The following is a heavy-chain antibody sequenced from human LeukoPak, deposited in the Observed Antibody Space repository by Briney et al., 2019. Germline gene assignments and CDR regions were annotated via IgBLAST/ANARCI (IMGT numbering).Heavy chain of an antibody. CDR3: ASWSASSSWGQAYYYYGMDV. D-gene: IGHD6-13*01. CDR2: IYYSGST. J-gene: IGHJ6*02. CDR1: GGSLSSYY. V-gene: IGHV4-59*01. Sequence: SETLSLTCTVPGGSLSSYYWSWIRQPPGKGLEWIGYIYYSGSTNYNPSLKSRVTISVDTSKNQFSLKLSSVTAADTAVYYCASWSASSSWGQAYYYYGMDVWGQGTTVTVSS.